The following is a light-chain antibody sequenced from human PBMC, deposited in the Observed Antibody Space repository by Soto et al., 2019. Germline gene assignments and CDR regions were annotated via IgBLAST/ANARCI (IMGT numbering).Light chain of an antibody. V-gene: IGKV1D-8*02. J-gene: IGKJ1*01. CDR1: QGISSY. CDR2: AAS. CDR3: QQYNNWPSWT. Sequence: RMSQGISSYLAWYQQKPGKAPKLLIYAASSLQSGVPARFSGSGSGTEFTLTISSLQSEDFAVYYCQQYNNWPSWTSGQRANVDI.